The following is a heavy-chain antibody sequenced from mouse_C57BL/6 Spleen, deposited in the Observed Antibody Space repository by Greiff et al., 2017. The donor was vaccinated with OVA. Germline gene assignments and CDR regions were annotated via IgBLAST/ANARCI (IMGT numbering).Heavy chain of an antibody. CDR1: GYAFSSYW. D-gene: IGHD4-1*01. CDR2: IYPGDGGT. Sequence: QVQLQQSGPELVKPGASVKISCKASGYAFSSYWMNWVKQRPGKGLEWIGRIYPGDGGTNYNGKFKGKATLTADKSSSTVYLQLSSLTSEDSADYIGACGELGGWYFAVWGTGTTVTVSS. V-gene: IGHV1-82*01. J-gene: IGHJ1*03. CDR3: ACGELGGWYFAV.